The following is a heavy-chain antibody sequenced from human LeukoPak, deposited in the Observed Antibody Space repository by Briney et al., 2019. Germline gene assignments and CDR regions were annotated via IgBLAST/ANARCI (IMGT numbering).Heavy chain of an antibody. CDR2: IGTAGDT. V-gene: IGHV3-13*01. Sequence: GGSLRLSCAASGFTFSSYDMHWVRQATGKGLEWVSAIGTAGDTYYPGSVKGRFTISGENAKNSLYLQMNSLRAGDTAVYYCAKGSYGSGSLDYWGQGTLVTVSS. D-gene: IGHD3-10*01. CDR3: AKGSYGSGSLDY. CDR1: GFTFSSYD. J-gene: IGHJ4*02.